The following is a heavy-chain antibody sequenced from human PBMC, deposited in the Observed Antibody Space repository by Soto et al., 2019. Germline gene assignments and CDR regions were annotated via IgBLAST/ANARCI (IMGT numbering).Heavy chain of an antibody. V-gene: IGHV4-4*02. CDR1: GDSVSSRFW. J-gene: IGHJ4*02. CDR3: ARYNAASGTYYFDY. D-gene: IGHD6-13*01. CDR2: IYHSGSA. Sequence: SETLSLTCAVSGDSVSSRFWWSWVRQSPGKGLEWIGEIYHSGSANYNPSLKSRVAMSVDNSKNQFSLKLNSVTAADTAVYYCARYNAASGTYYFDYWGQGTLVTVSS.